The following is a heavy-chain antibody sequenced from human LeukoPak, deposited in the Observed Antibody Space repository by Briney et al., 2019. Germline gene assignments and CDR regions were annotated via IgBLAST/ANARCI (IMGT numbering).Heavy chain of an antibody. CDR2: INYNGAIT. CDR1: GLTFVDYG. D-gene: IGHD3-3*02. Sequence: GGSLRLSCATSGLTFVDYGLSWVRRAPGKGLEWLCAINYNGAITDYADSVKGRFTISRDNAKNSLYLRMDSLRAEDTALYYCARDRLGPSFSVSHFDFWGQGTLVTVSS. J-gene: IGHJ4*02. CDR3: ARDRLGPSFSVSHFDF. V-gene: IGHV3-20*04.